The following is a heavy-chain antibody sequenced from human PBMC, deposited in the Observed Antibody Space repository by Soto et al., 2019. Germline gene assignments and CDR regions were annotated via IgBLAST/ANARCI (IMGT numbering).Heavy chain of an antibody. Sequence: SQTLSLTCAISGDSVSSNSAAWNWIRQSPSRGLEWLGRTYYRSKWYNDYAVSVKSRITINPDTSKNQFSLQLNSVTPEDTAVYYCARDRSEDIVVVVAATPFDALDSWGQGTMVNVSS. J-gene: IGHJ3*02. CDR3: ARDRSEDIVVVVAATPFDALDS. CDR1: GDSVSSNSAA. D-gene: IGHD2-15*01. V-gene: IGHV6-1*01. CDR2: TYYRSKWYN.